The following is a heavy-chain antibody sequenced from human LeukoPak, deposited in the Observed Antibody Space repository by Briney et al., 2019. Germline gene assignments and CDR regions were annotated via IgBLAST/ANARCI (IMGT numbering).Heavy chain of an antibody. Sequence: SVKVSCKASGFTFTSSAMQWVRQARGQRLEWIAWIVVGSGNTNYAQKFQERVTITRDMSTSTAYMELSSLRSEDTAVYYCAAVRDDAGGNSGYWGQGTLVTVSS. CDR3: AAVRDDAGGNSGY. CDR1: GFTFTSSA. V-gene: IGHV1-58*02. J-gene: IGHJ4*02. D-gene: IGHD4-23*01. CDR2: IVVGSGNT.